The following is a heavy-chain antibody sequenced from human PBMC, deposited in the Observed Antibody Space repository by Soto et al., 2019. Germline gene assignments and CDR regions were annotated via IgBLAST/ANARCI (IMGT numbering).Heavy chain of an antibody. J-gene: IGHJ4*02. Sequence: EVQLLESGGGLVQPGGSLRLSCAASGFAFSSHAMNWVRQAPGKGLEWVSGISGSGGRTYCADSVKGRFTISRDNSKNTLDLQMNSLRAEDTAVYYCAKGRYSYDSSGHDYWGLGTLVTVSS. CDR2: ISGSGGRT. CDR1: GFAFSSHA. CDR3: AKGRYSYDSSGHDY. D-gene: IGHD3-22*01. V-gene: IGHV3-23*01.